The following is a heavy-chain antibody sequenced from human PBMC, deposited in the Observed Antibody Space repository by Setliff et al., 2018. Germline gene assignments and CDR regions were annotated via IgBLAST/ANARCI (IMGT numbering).Heavy chain of an antibody. CDR2: IIPIPGIA. J-gene: IGHJ4*02. V-gene: IGHV1-69*10. CDR3: ATEKFPGDWGGY. D-gene: IGHD2-21*01. CDR1: GGTFSSYA. Sequence: GASVKVSCKASGGTFSSYAISWVRQAPGQGLEWMGGIIPIPGIANYAQKFQGRVTITADKSTSTAYMELSSLRSEDTAVYYCATEKFPGDWGGYWGQGTLVTVSS.